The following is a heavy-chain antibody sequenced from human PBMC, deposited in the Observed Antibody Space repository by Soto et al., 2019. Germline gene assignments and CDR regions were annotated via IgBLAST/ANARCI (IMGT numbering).Heavy chain of an antibody. CDR3: ARDLDLITSYYYGMDV. Sequence: GGSLRLSCAASGFTFSSYGMHWVRQAPGKGLEWVAVIWHDGSNKYYADSVKGRFTISRDNSKNTLYLQMNSLRAEDTAVYYCARDLDLITSYYYGMDVWGQGTTVTVSS. CDR2: IWHDGSNK. CDR1: GFTFSSYG. J-gene: IGHJ6*02. D-gene: IGHD3-16*01. V-gene: IGHV3-33*01.